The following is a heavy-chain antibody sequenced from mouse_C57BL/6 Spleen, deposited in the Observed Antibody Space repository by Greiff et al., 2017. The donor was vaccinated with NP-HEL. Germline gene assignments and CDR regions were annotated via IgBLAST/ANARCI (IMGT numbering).Heavy chain of an antibody. V-gene: IGHV1-82*01. J-gene: IGHJ4*01. D-gene: IGHD2-4*01. CDR3: ARRTFYYDYTGYAMDY. Sequence: QVQLQQSGPELVKPGASVKISCKASGYAFSSSWMNWVKQRPGKGLEWIGRIYPGDGDTNYNGKFKGKATLTADKSSSTAYMQLSSLTSEDSAVYFCARRTFYYDYTGYAMDYWGQGTSVTVSS. CDR1: GYAFSSSW. CDR2: IYPGDGDT.